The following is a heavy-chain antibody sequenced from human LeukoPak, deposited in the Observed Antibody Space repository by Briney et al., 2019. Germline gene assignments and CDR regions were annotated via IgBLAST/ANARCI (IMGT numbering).Heavy chain of an antibody. J-gene: IGHJ2*01. D-gene: IGHD1-1*01. CDR1: GGSISSSSYY. CDR2: IYYSGST. V-gene: IGHV4-39*01. Sequence: SETLSLTCTVSGGSISSSSYYWGWIRQPPGKGLEWIGSIYYSGSTYYNPSLKSRVTISVDTSKNQFSLKLSSVTAADTAVYYCAASGYGTSDRYFDLWGRGTLVTVSS. CDR3: AASGYGTSDRYFDL.